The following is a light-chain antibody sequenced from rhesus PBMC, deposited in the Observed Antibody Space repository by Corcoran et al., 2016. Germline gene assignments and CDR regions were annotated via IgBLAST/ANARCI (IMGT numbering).Light chain of an antibody. J-gene: IGKJ1*01. V-gene: IGKV1-22*01. Sequence: DIQMTQSPSSLSASVVDTFTIPCRASQGISSWLAWYQQKPGKAPKLLSYKAASLQSGVPSRFSGSGSGTDFTLTISRLQSEDIATYYCQQYSSRPTSTFGQGTKVEIK. CDR2: KAA. CDR1: QGISSW. CDR3: QQYSSRPTST.